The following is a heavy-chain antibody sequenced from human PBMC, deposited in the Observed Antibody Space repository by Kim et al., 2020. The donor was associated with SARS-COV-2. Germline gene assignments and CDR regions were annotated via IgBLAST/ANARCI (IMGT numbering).Heavy chain of an antibody. Sequence: GGSLRLSCAASGFTFHNYAMHWVRQPPGKGLEWISLISSNGDITFYADSVRGRFTLSRDNSKNSLYLQMNSLRSEDTAVYYCVKAYGGPDCFLGGDYWGKGTRVTV. J-gene: IGHJ4*02. CDR1: GFTFHNYA. CDR3: VKAYGGPDCFLGGDY. V-gene: IGHV3-43*01. D-gene: IGHD2-21*02. CDR2: ISSNGDIT.